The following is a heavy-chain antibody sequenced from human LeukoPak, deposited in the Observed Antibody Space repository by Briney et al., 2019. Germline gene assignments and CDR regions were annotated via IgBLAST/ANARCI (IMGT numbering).Heavy chain of an antibody. CDR1: GYIFTGYY. CDR2: INPNSGGT. CDR3: ARKQWLVSPPSYYYYGMDV. V-gene: IGHV1-2*02. Sequence: ASVKVSCKASGYIFTGYYMHWVRQAPGQGLEWMGWINPNSGGTNYAQKFQGRVTMTRDTSISTAYMELSRLRSDDTAVYYCARKQWLVSPPSYYYYGMDVWGQGTTVTVSS. D-gene: IGHD6-19*01. J-gene: IGHJ6*02.